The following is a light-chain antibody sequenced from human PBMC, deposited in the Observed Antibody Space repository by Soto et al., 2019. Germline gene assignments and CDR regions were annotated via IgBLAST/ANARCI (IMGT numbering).Light chain of an antibody. CDR1: SSDVGGFNF. V-gene: IGLV2-14*01. CDR3: SSYTTSGTLA. CDR2: EVS. J-gene: IGLJ3*02. Sequence: QSVLTQPASVSGSPGQSITISCTGTSSDVGGFNFVSWYHQHPGKAPKLMIYEVSTRPSGVSNRFSGSKSGNTASLTISGLQAEDEGDYYCSSYTTSGTLAFGGGTKVTVL.